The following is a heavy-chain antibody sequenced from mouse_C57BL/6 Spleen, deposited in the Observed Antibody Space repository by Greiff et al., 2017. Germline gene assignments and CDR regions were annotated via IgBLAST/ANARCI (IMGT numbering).Heavy chain of an antibody. CDR1: GYTFTSYW. CDR2: IDPSDSET. CDR3: ARDYGSSYAGY. D-gene: IGHD1-1*01. V-gene: IGHV1-52*01. Sequence: QVQLQQPGAELVRPGSSVKLSCKASGYTFTSYWMHWVKQRPIQGLEWIGNIDPSDSETNYNQKFKDKATLTVDKSSSTAYMQLSSLTSEYSAVYYCARDYGSSYAGYWGQGTTLTVSS. J-gene: IGHJ2*01.